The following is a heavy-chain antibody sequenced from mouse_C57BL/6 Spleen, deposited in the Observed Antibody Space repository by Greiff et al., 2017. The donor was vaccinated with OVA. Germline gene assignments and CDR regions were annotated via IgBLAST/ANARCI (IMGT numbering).Heavy chain of an antibody. J-gene: IGHJ1*03. D-gene: IGHD1-1*01. V-gene: IGHV2-9-1*01. CDR1: GFSLTSYA. Sequence: VKLVESGPGLVAPSQSLSITCTVSGFSLTSYAISWVRQPPGQGLEWLGVIWTGGGTNYNSALKSRLSISKDKSKSQVFLKMNSLQTDDTARYYCARKDYYGSSYGWYFDVWGTGTTVTVSS. CDR3: ARKDYYGSSYGWYFDV. CDR2: IWTGGGT.